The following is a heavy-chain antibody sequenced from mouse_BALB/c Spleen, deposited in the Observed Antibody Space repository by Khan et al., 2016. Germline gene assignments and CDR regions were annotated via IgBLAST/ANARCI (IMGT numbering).Heavy chain of an antibody. Sequence: QVQLQQSGTELVKPGASVKLSCKASGYAFTSYWMHWVRQRPGYGLEWIGKIDPSNTYTNYNQKFMGRVTLTVDKSSPTAYLQFSSLTFEDSAVYYCARSPAVATGDAVDYWGQGTSVTVSS. J-gene: IGHJ4*01. D-gene: IGHD1-1*01. CDR1: GYAFTSYW. CDR2: IDPSNTYT. V-gene: IGHV1-69*02. CDR3: ARSPAVATGDAVDY.